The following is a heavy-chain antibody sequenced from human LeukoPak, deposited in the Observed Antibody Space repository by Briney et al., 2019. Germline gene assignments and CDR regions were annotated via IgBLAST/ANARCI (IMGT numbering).Heavy chain of an antibody. Sequence: GGSLRLSCAASGFTFSSYGMHWVRQAPGKVLEWVAFIRYDGSNKYYADSVKGRFTISRDNSKNTLYLRVNSLRAEDTAIYHCAKTTYCGVDCYSWYFDYWGQGTLVTVSS. D-gene: IGHD2-21*02. V-gene: IGHV3-30*02. CDR2: IRYDGSNK. CDR3: AKTTYCGVDCYSWYFDY. J-gene: IGHJ4*02. CDR1: GFTFSSYG.